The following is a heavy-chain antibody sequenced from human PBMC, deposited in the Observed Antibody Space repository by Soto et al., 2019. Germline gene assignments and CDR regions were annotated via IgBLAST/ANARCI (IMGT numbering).Heavy chain of an antibody. CDR2: ISGSGGST. Sequence: PVGSLRLSCAASGFTFATYAMNWVRQAPGKGLEWVSGISGSGGSTYYTDSVKGRFTISRDNSKNTLYLQMNSLRADDTAVYYCAKDRSVDTRDWFDPWGQGPLVTVSS. CDR1: GFTFATYA. V-gene: IGHV3-23*01. D-gene: IGHD5-18*01. CDR3: AKDRSVDTRDWFDP. J-gene: IGHJ5*02.